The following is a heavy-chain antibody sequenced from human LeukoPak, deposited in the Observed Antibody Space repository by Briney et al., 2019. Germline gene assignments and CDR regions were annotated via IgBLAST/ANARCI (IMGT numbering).Heavy chain of an antibody. CDR2: INPNSGGT. V-gene: IGHV1-2*02. CDR1: GYTFTGYY. J-gene: IGHJ3*02. Sequence: GASVKVTCKASGYTFTGYYMHWVRQAPGQGLEWMGWINPNSGGTNYAQKFQGRVTMTRDTSISTAYMELSRLRSDDTAVYYCARIQNPYYGSGRKAFDIWGQGTMVTVTS. D-gene: IGHD3-10*01. CDR3: ARIQNPYYGSGRKAFDI.